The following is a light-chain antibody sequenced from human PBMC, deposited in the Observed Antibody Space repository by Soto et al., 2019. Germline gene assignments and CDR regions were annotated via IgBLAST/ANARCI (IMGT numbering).Light chain of an antibody. CDR3: AAWDASLSACV. V-gene: IGLV1-47*02. CDR2: YNN. J-gene: IGLJ1*01. Sequence: ALTQPPSASGTAGQGVTISCSGGDSNIGSNSVYWYQHLPRTAPKLLIYYNNQRPSGVPDRFAGSRSGTSASLAIVGLRSEDEAVYYCAAWDASLSACVFGNGTKVTVL. CDR1: DSNIGSNS.